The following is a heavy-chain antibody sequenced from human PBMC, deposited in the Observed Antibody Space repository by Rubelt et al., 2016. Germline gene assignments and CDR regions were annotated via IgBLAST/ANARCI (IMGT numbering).Heavy chain of an antibody. J-gene: IGHJ4*02. CDR2: IHYSGST. Sequence: QVQLQESGPGLVKPSETLSLTCTVSGGSISSSYWSWIRQPPGKGLEWIGYIHYSGSTDYNPSLKSRVTLSVDPFKKQVSLKWSSGTAADTAVYDGARWKGGSSTIDYWGRGTLVTVSS. V-gene: IGHV4-59*12. CDR3: ARWKGGSSTIDY. CDR1: GGSISSSY. D-gene: IGHD2-2*01.